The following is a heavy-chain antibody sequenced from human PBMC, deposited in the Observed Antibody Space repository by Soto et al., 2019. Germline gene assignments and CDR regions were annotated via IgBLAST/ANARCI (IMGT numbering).Heavy chain of an antibody. D-gene: IGHD4-4*01. CDR3: AAYQGTVYYYYYGMDV. CDR2: IVVGSGNT. J-gene: IGHJ6*02. CDR1: GCTFTSSA. Sequence: SVKVSCKASGCTFTSSAVQWVRQARGQRLEWIGWIVVGSGNTNYAQKFQERVTITRDMSTSTAYMELSSLRSEDTAVYYCAAYQGTVYYYYYGMDVWGQGTTVTVSS. V-gene: IGHV1-58*01.